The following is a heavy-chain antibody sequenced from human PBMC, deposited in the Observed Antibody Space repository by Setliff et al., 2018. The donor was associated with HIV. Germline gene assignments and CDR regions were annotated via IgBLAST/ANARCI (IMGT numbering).Heavy chain of an antibody. CDR1: EFTVSSNY. V-gene: IGHV3-53*01. J-gene: IGHJ2*01. Sequence: LRLSCAASEFTVSSNYMSWVRQAPGKGLEWVSLIYIGGSTYYADSVKGRFTISRDNSKNTLYLQMNSLRAEDTAVYYCARAVPMVRGVMGWYFDLWGRGTLVTVTS. CDR2: IYIGGST. D-gene: IGHD3-10*01. CDR3: ARAVPMVRGVMGWYFDL.